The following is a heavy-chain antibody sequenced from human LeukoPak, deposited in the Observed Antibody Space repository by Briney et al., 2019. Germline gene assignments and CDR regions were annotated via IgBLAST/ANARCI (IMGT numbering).Heavy chain of an antibody. CDR1: GGSISSYY. J-gene: IGHJ6*03. Sequence: SETLSLTCTVSGGSISSYYWSWIRQPPGKGLEWIGCIYYSGSTNYNPSLKSRVTISVDTSKNQFSLKLSSVTAADTAVYYCVGSTGTTLPGYYYYMDVWGKGTTVTVSS. D-gene: IGHD1-7*01. V-gene: IGHV4-59*08. CDR2: IYYSGST. CDR3: VGSTGTTLPGYYYYMDV.